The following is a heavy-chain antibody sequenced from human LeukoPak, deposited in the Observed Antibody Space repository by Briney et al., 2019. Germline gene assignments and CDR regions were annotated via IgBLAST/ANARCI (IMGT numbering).Heavy chain of an antibody. CDR2: IKQDGSEK. J-gene: IGHJ3*02. D-gene: IGHD4-23*01. Sequence: GGSLRLSCAASGFTFSSYWMSWVRQAPGKGLEWVPNIKQDGSEKYYVDSVKGRFTISRDNAKNSLYLQTNSLRAEDTAVYYCARDRGGLTTVVTSGLAFDIWGQGTMVTVSS. V-gene: IGHV3-7*01. CDR1: GFTFSSYW. CDR3: ARDRGGLTTVVTSGLAFDI.